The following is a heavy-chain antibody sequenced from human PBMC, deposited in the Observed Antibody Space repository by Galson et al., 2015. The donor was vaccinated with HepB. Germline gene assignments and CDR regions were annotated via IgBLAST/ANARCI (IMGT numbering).Heavy chain of an antibody. V-gene: IGHV5-10-1*01. CDR2: IDPSDSYV. D-gene: IGHD6-19*01. CDR3: ERRKRFTAVVADAFDI. CDR1: GYTFITNW. J-gene: IGHJ3*02. Sequence: QSGAEVKKPGESLRISCRASGYTFITNWITWVRQMPGKGLEWMGRIDPSDSYVTYSPSFRGHVTISTDKSTSTAFLQWSGLRASDTGMYYCERRKRFTAVVADAFDIWGQGTMVIVSS.